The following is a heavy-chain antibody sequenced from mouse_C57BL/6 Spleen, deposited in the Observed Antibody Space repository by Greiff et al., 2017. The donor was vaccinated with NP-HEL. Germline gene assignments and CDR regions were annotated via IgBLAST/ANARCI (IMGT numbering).Heavy chain of an antibody. Sequence: VQLQESGAELVKPGASVKISCKASGYAFSSYWMNWVKQRPGKGLEWIGQIYPGDGDTNYNGKFKGKATLTANKSSSTAYMQLSSLTSEDSAVYFCTRSLTERYFDVRGTGATVTVSS. CDR3: TRSLTERYFDV. CDR1: GYAFSSYW. J-gene: IGHJ1*03. D-gene: IGHD1-1*01. V-gene: IGHV1-80*01. CDR2: IYPGDGDT.